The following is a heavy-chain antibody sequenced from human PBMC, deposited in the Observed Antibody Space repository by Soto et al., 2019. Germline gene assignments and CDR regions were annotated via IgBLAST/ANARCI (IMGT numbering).Heavy chain of an antibody. CDR2: ISSSSSTI. V-gene: IGHV3-48*02. CDR3: ARSPGYCSSTSCPGNYYYYMDV. CDR1: GFTFSSYS. Sequence: EVQLVESGGGLVQPGGSLRLSCAASGFTFSSYSMNWVRQAPGKGLEWVSYISSSSSTIYYADSVKGRFTISRDNAKNSLYLQMKSLRDEDTAVYYCARSPGYCSSTSCPGNYYYYMDVWGKGTTVTVSS. J-gene: IGHJ6*03. D-gene: IGHD2-2*03.